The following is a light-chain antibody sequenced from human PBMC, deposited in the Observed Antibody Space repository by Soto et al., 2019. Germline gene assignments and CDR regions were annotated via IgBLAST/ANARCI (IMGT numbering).Light chain of an antibody. CDR2: EAT. J-gene: IGLJ3*02. Sequence: QSVLTQPASVSGSPGQSISFSCTGTNSDVGGYNLVSWYQHHPGKAPKLIIYEATKRPSGISDRFSGSKSGNTASLTISGLQAEDEADYHCCSYAGSSWVFGGGTKLTVL. V-gene: IGLV2-23*01. CDR3: CSYAGSSWV. CDR1: NSDVGGYNL.